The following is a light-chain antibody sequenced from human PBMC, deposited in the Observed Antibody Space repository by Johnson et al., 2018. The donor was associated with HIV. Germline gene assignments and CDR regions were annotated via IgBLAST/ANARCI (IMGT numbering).Light chain of an antibody. CDR2: DNN. CDR1: SSNIGNNY. J-gene: IGLJ1*01. V-gene: IGLV1-51*01. Sequence: QSVLTQPPSVSAAPGQRVTISCSGSSSNIGNNYVSWYQQLPGTAPKLLIYDNNKRPAGIPDRFSGSKSGTSANLGITGLQTGDEADYYGGTWDSSRSAARVFGTGTKVTVL. CDR3: GTWDSSRSAARV.